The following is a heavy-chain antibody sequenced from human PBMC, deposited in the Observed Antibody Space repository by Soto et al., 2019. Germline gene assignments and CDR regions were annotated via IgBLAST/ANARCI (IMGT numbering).Heavy chain of an antibody. D-gene: IGHD6-19*01. CDR2: INPSGGST. CDR1: GYTFTSYY. Sequence: RASVKVSCKASGYTFTSYYMHWVRQAPVQGLEWMGIINPSGGSTSYAQKFQGRVTMTRDTSTSTVYMELSSLRSEDTAVYYCARAGIAVAGHFDYWGQGTLVTSPQ. CDR3: ARAGIAVAGHFDY. J-gene: IGHJ4*02. V-gene: IGHV1-46*01.